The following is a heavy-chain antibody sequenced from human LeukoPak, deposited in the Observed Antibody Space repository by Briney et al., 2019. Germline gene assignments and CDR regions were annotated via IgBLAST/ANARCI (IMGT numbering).Heavy chain of an antibody. CDR2: IDPNSGGT. CDR3: ARVGAMAGIGWGDFDY. CDR1: GFTFTGYY. Sequence: ASVKVSCKASGFTFTGYYMHWVRQAPGQGLEWMGWIDPNSGGTNYAQKFQGRVTMSRDTSISTVYMDLSRLTSDDTAVYYCARVGAMAGIGWGDFDYWGQGILITVSS. D-gene: IGHD6-19*01. J-gene: IGHJ4*02. V-gene: IGHV1-2*02.